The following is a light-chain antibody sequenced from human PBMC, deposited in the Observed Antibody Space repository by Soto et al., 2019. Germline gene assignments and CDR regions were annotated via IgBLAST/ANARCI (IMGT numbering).Light chain of an antibody. V-gene: IGKV1-17*01. J-gene: IGKJ2*01. CDR2: VAS. CDR1: QGIRNY. CDR3: LQHNTYPYT. Sequence: IQMTQSPSYLSASVGDTVTVTCRASQGIRNYLNWFQQKPGKAPKRLISVASTLQSGVPSRFSGSGSVTEFTLTISSLQPEDSATYYCLQHNTYPYTFGQGTKLEIK.